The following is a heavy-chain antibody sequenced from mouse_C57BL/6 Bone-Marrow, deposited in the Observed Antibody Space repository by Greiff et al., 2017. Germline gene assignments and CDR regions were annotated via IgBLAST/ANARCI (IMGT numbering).Heavy chain of an antibody. D-gene: IGHD1-1*01. CDR2: IDPSDSYT. CDR1: GYTFTSYW. J-gene: IGHJ2*01. CDR3: ARSPITTVVVRTYFDY. Sequence: QVQLQQPGAELVRPGTSVKLSCKASGYTFTSYWMHWVKQRPGQGLEWIRVIDPSDSYTNYNQKFKGKATLTVDTSSSTAYMQLSSLTSEDSAVYYCARSPITTVVVRTYFDYWGQGTTLTVSS. V-gene: IGHV1-59*01.